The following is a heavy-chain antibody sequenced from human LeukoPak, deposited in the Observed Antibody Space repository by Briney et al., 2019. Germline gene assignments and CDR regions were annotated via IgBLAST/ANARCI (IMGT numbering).Heavy chain of an antibody. CDR2: ISGSGGST. J-gene: IGHJ5*02. V-gene: IGHV3-23*01. Sequence: PGGSLRLSCAASGFTFSSYAMSWVRQAPGKGLEWVSAISGSGGSTYYADSVKGRFTISRDNSKNTLYLQMNSLRAEDTALYHCARGDFGGSYGGFDPWGQGTLVTVSS. CDR1: GFTFSSYA. D-gene: IGHD1-26*01. CDR3: ARGDFGGSYGGFDP.